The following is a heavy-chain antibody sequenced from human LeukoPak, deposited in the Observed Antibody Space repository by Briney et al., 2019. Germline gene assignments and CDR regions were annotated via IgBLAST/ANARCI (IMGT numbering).Heavy chain of an antibody. CDR2: IYHSGST. Sequence: SETLSLTCAVSGGSISSGGYSWSWIRQPPGKGLEWIEYIYHSGSTYYNPSLKSRVTISVDRSKNQFSLKLSSVTAADTAVYYCARGLAAYCGGDCYSAYFDYWGQGTLVTVSS. D-gene: IGHD2-21*02. V-gene: IGHV4-30-2*01. CDR3: ARGLAAYCGGDCYSAYFDY. CDR1: GGSISSGGYS. J-gene: IGHJ4*02.